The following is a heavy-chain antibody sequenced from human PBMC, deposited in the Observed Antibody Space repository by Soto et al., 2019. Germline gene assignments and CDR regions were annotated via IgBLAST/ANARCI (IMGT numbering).Heavy chain of an antibody. CDR1: GYTFTGYY. V-gene: IGHV1-2*02. CDR2: INPNSGGT. Sequence: AAVKVSCKASGYTFTGYYMHWVRQAPGQGLEWMGWINPNSGGTNYAQKFQGRVTMTSDTSISTAYMELSRLRSDDTAVYYCAREDVNPSGPIYGMDVWGQGTTVTVSS. J-gene: IGHJ6*02. CDR3: AREDVNPSGPIYGMDV. D-gene: IGHD3-10*01.